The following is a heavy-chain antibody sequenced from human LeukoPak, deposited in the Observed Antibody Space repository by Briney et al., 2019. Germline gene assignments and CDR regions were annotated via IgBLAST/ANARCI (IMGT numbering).Heavy chain of an antibody. CDR3: SRQSIAVAGTGYLQH. CDR1: GGSISSGSYY. J-gene: IGHJ1*01. Sequence: PETLSLTCTVSGGSISSGSYYWAWIRQPPGKGLEWIGTVYYSGGTYYNPSLKSRVTMSVDTSNSQFSLKLSSVTAADTAVYYCSRQSIAVAGTGYLQHWGQGTLVTVSS. V-gene: IGHV4-39*01. CDR2: VYYSGGT. D-gene: IGHD6-19*01.